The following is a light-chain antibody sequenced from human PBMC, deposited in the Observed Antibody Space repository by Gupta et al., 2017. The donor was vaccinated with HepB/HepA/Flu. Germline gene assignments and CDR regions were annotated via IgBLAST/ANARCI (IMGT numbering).Light chain of an antibody. CDR2: SNN. V-gene: IGLV1-36*01. CDR3: ATWDDSLNGVI. CDR1: SSNTGNNA. Sequence: QSVLTQPPSVSEVPGPRVTISCSGSSSNTGNNAVTWYQQLPGAAPRLIIYSNNMRPSAVSDRFSGSKSGTSASLAIRGLQSEDEAHYYCATWDDSLNGVIFGGGTQLTVL. J-gene: IGLJ2*01.